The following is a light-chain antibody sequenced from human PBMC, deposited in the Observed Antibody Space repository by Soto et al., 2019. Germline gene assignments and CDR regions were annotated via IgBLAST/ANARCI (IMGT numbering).Light chain of an antibody. V-gene: IGLV2-14*01. CDR1: HSDVGGYDR. CDR3: TSFTSTNTWV. CDR2: EVS. J-gene: IGLJ3*02. Sequence: QSVLTQPASVSASPGQSITISCTGTHSDVGGYDRVSWSQQHPGKPPKLIIFEVSYRPSGVSNRFSGSKSGNTASLTISGLQPEDEADYYCTSFTSTNTWVFGGGTKLT.